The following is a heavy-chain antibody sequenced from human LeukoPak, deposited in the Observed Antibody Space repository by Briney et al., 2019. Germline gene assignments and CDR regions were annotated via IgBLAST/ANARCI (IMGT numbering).Heavy chain of an antibody. J-gene: IGHJ4*02. CDR2: IVVGSGNT. D-gene: IGHD2-15*01. V-gene: IGHV1-58*02. Sequence: SVKVSCKDSRFTFTSSAMQWVRHARGQRLEWIGWIVVGSGNTNYAQKFQERGTITRDMSTSTAYMELSSLRSEDTAVYYCAAEFGSDCSGGSCYSKLDYWGQGTLVTVSS. CDR1: RFTFTSSA. CDR3: AAEFGSDCSGGSCYSKLDY.